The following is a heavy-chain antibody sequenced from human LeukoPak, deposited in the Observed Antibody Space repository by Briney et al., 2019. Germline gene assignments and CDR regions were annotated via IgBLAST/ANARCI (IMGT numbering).Heavy chain of an antibody. CDR3: ARKSDAFDI. J-gene: IGHJ3*02. V-gene: IGHV3-33*01. CDR2: IWCDGSNK. CDR1: GFTFSSYG. Sequence: PGGSLRLSCAASGFTFSSYGMHWVRQAPGKGLEWVAVIWCDGSNKYYADSVKGRFTISRDNAKNSLYLQMNSLRAEDTAVYYCARKSDAFDIWGQGTMVTVSS.